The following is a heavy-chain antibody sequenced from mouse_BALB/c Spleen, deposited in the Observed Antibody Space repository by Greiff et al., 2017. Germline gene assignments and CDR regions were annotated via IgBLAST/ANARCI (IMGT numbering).Heavy chain of an antibody. CDR2: INPGSGGT. D-gene: IGHD1-1*01. J-gene: IGHJ3*01. Sequence: QVHVKQSGAELVRPGTSVKVSCKASGYAFTNYLIEWVKQRPGQGLEWIGVINPGSGGTNYNEKFKGKATLTADKSSSTAYMQLSSLTSDDSAVYFCARGGSSAAWFAYWGQGTLVTVSA. CDR1: GYAFTNYL. CDR3: ARGGSSAAWFAY. V-gene: IGHV1-54*03.